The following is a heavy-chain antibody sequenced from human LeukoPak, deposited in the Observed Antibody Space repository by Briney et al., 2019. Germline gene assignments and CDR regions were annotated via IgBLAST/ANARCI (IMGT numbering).Heavy chain of an antibody. CDR1: GFTFSSYE. J-gene: IGHJ5*02. V-gene: IGHV3-48*03. D-gene: IGHD2-2*03. CDR3: ARGTGYCLDP. Sequence: PGGSLRLSCAASGFTFSSYEMNWVRQAPGQGLEWVSYMSSSGSTLYYADSVKGRFTISRDDAKNSLFLQMNSLRAEDTAIYYCARGTGYCLDPWGQGTLVTVSS. CDR2: MSSSGSTL.